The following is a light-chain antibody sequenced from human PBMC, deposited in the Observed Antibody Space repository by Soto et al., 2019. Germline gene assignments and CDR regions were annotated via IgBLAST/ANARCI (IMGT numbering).Light chain of an antibody. Sequence: DIQMTQSPSSLSASVGDRVTITCRASQSIVTYLNWYLQKPGKAPKLLIYAASNLQSGVPSRFSGSGSGTDFTLTISSLQPEDFATYFCQQSYSNPTWTFGQGTQVDIX. J-gene: IGKJ1*01. CDR3: QQSYSNPTWT. CDR2: AAS. V-gene: IGKV1-39*01. CDR1: QSIVTY.